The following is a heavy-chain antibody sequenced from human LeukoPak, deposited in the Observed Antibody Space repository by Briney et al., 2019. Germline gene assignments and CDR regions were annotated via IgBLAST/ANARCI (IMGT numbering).Heavy chain of an antibody. Sequence: GSLRLSCAASGFTFSSYAMHWVRQAPGKGLEYVSAISSNGGSTYYANSVKGRFTISRDNSKNTLYLQMGSLRAEDMAVYYCARDSGPYYYDSSGYYYVLGGGIYSREFDYWGQGTLVTVSS. D-gene: IGHD3-22*01. CDR3: ARDSGPYYYDSSGYYYVLGGGIYSREFDY. V-gene: IGHV3-64*01. CDR1: GFTFSSYA. CDR2: ISSNGGST. J-gene: IGHJ4*02.